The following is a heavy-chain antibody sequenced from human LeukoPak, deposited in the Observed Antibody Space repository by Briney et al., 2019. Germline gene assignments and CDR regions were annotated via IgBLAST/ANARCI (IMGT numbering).Heavy chain of an antibody. J-gene: IGHJ4*02. CDR3: ARGQIRYSYGIFDY. Sequence: SETLSLTCAVYGGSFSGYYWSWIRQPPGKGLEWIGEINHSGSTNYNPSLKSRVTISVDTSKNQFSLKLSSVTAADTAVYYRARGQIRYSYGIFDYWGQGTLVTVSS. D-gene: IGHD5-18*01. CDR2: INHSGST. CDR1: GGSFSGYY. V-gene: IGHV4-34*01.